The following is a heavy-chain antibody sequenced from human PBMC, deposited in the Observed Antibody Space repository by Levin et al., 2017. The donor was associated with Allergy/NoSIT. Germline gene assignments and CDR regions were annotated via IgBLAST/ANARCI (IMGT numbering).Heavy chain of an antibody. CDR3: ARDGGVVATIGAKGLDY. V-gene: IGHV3-11*01. Sequence: GESLKISCAASGFTFSDYYMSWIRQAPGKGLEWVSYISSSGSTIYYADSVKGRFTISRDNAKNSLYLQMNSLRAEDTAVYYCARDGGVVATIGAKGLDYWGQGTLVTVSS. D-gene: IGHD5-12*01. CDR2: ISSSGSTI. J-gene: IGHJ4*02. CDR1: GFTFSDYY.